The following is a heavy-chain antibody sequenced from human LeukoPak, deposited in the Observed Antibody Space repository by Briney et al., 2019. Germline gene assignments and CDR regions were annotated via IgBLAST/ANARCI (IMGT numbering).Heavy chain of an antibody. D-gene: IGHD3-10*01. CDR1: GFTFSSYS. CDR3: AKPHMVRDAFDI. Sequence: PGGSLRLSCAASGFTFSSYSMNWVRQAPGKGLEWVSAISGSGGSTYYADSVKGRFTISRDNSKNTLYLQMNSLRAEDTAVYYCAKPHMVRDAFDIWGQGTMVTVSS. CDR2: ISGSGGST. V-gene: IGHV3-23*01. J-gene: IGHJ3*02.